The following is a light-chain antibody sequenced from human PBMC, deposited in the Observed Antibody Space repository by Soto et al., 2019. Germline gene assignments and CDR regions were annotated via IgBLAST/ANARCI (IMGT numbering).Light chain of an antibody. CDR2: EVT. Sequence: QSALTQPHSASGSPGQSVTISFTGTSGDIGGYDYVSWYQQHPGQAPKLMIYEVTKRPLGVPDRFSGSKSVNTASLTVSGLQAEDEADYYCSSYAGSNNPYVFGTGTKLTVL. CDR1: SGDIGGYDY. V-gene: IGLV2-8*01. CDR3: SSYAGSNNPYV. J-gene: IGLJ1*01.